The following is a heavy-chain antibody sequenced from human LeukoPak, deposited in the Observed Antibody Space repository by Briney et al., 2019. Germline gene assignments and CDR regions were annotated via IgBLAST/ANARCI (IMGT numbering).Heavy chain of an antibody. J-gene: IGHJ4*02. Sequence: SETLSLTCAAYGGSFSGYYWRWIRQPPGKGLEWIAEINHSGSTNYNPSLKSRVTVSVDTSKNQFSLKLSSVTAADTAVYYCARAAVAGQGNYFDYWGQGTLVTVSS. CDR1: GGSFSGYY. CDR3: ARAAVAGQGNYFDY. CDR2: INHSGST. D-gene: IGHD6-19*01. V-gene: IGHV4-34*01.